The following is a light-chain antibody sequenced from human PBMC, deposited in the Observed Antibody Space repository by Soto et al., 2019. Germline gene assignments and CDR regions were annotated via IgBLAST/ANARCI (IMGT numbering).Light chain of an antibody. CDR2: EVS. CDR1: SSDIGGYNY. CDR3: QSYDNNSDYV. V-gene: IGLV2-14*01. Sequence: QSALTQPASVSGSPGQSITISCAGTSSDIGGYNYVSWYQQHPGKAPKVMIYEVSNRPSGVSNRFSGSKSGNTASLTISGLRAEDEADYYCQSYDNNSDYVFGTGTKLTVL. J-gene: IGLJ1*01.